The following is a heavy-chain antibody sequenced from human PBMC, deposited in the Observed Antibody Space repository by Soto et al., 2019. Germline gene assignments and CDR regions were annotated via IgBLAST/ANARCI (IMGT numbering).Heavy chain of an antibody. Sequence: SETLSLTPSVSGGSVSNKTYYWSWIRQPPGKRLEWIGYVYYSGTTNYNPSLKSRVTISIDMSKDQFSLRPSSVTAADTALYYCARTTAVPNTLRSRYFFDFWGQGTLVTVSS. J-gene: IGHJ4*02. V-gene: IGHV4-61*01. D-gene: IGHD3-9*01. CDR1: GGSVSNKTYY. CDR2: VYYSGTT. CDR3: ARTTAVPNTLRSRYFFDF.